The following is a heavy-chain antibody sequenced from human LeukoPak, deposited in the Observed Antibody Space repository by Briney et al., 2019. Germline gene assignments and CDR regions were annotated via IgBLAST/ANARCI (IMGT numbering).Heavy chain of an antibody. CDR3: ARDRDGDAYFDY. CDR1: GFTVSSNY. D-gene: IGHD7-27*01. V-gene: IGHV3-53*01. Sequence: GGSLRLSCAASGFTVSSNYMSWARQAPGKGLERVSVIYSGGSTYYADSVKGRFTISRDNSKNTLYLQMNSLRAEDTAVYYCARDRDGDAYFDYWGQGTLVTVSS. J-gene: IGHJ4*02. CDR2: IYSGGST.